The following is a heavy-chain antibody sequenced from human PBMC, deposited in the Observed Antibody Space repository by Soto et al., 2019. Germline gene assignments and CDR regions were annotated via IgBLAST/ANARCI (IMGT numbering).Heavy chain of an antibody. V-gene: IGHV3-74*01. CDR3: ARERTSKGGMDV. J-gene: IGHJ6*02. CDR2: IISGGSRV. Sequence: EVQLVESGGGLVQPGGSLRLSCAASGFTFSNDWMNWVRQGPGKGLEWVSRIISGGSRVSYADSVKGRFTIARDNAKNTLYLEMHSLTAEDTAVYYCARERTSKGGMDVWDQGTTVTVAS. CDR1: GFTFSNDW.